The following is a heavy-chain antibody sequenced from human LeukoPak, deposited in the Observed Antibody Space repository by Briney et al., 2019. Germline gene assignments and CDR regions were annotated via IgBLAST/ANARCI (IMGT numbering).Heavy chain of an antibody. Sequence: GGSLRHSRAASGFTFSTYRMNCVRQAPGKGLEWVSYISSSSSTIYYPAYVKGRFTISRDNSKNTLYLQMNSLRAEDTAVYYCAKYRGWLQCGSAGVYGGQGTLDTVSS. CDR2: ISSSSSTI. CDR1: GFTFSTYR. D-gene: IGHD5-24*01. J-gene: IGHJ4*02. V-gene: IGHV3-48*01. CDR3: AKYRGWLQCGSAGVY.